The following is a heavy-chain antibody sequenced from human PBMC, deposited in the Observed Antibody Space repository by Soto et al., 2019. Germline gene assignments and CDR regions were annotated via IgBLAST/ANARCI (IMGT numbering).Heavy chain of an antibody. CDR2: ISSYNGHT. J-gene: IGHJ6*02. CDR3: ARSGFLEWLADYSYYHMDV. D-gene: IGHD3-3*01. V-gene: IGHV1-18*01. CDR1: GYTFTSYG. Sequence: QVQLVQSGAEVKKPGASVKVSCKASGYTFTSYGISWVRQAPGQGLEWRGWISSYNGHTNYAQKLQGRVTITTDTSTRTVYIALSSLRSEDTAVYFCARSGFLEWLADYSYYHMDVWGRGTTVTVSS.